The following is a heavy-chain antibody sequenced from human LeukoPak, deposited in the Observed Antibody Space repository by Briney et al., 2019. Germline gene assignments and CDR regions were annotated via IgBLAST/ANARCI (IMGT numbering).Heavy chain of an antibody. CDR2: IYYSGST. CDR1: GGSISSYY. J-gene: IGHJ5*02. D-gene: IGHD3-10*01. CDR3: ARRSYGSGRYWFDP. V-gene: IGHV4-59*08. Sequence: PSETLSLTCTVSGGSISSYYWSWIRQPPGKGLEWIGYIYYSGSTNYNPSLKSRVTISVDTSKNQFSLKLSSVTAADTAVYYCARRSYGSGRYWFDPWGQGTLVTVSS.